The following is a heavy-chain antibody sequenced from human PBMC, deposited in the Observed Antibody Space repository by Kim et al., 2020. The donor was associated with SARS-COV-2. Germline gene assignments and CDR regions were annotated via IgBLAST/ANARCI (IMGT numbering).Heavy chain of an antibody. J-gene: IGHJ4*02. V-gene: IGHV4-59*01. CDR3: ASLRSGAYVAFSDY. Sequence: YNPSLKSRVTISADASKNQFSLKLSSVTAADTAVYYCASLRSGAYVAFSDYWGQGTLVTVSS. D-gene: IGHD1-26*01.